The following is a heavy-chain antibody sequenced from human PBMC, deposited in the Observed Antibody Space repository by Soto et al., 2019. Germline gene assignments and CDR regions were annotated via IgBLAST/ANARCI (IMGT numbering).Heavy chain of an antibody. D-gene: IGHD6-13*01. V-gene: IGHV3-23*01. CDR1: GFTFSSYA. J-gene: IGHJ6*02. CDR3: AKGLAAAGTSFYYYGMDV. Sequence: DVQLLESGGGLVQPGGSLRLSCAASGFTFSSYAMTWVRQAPGKGLEWVSGISGYGGSTYYADSVKGRFTISRDNSKNTLDLQMNSLRAEDTAVFYCAKGLAAAGTSFYYYGMDVWGQGTTVTVSS. CDR2: ISGYGGST.